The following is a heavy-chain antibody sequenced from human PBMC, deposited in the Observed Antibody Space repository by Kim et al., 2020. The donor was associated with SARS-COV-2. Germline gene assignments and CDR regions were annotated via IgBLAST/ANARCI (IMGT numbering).Heavy chain of an antibody. D-gene: IGHD2-2*01. CDR1: GFTFSNAW. Sequence: GGSLRLSCAASGFTFSNAWMSWVRQAPGKGLEWVGRIKSKTDGGTTDYAAPVKGRFTISRDDSKNTLYLQMNSLKTEDTAVYYCTTVGVVGYCSSTSCYAGIDCWGQGTLGTVSS. V-gene: IGHV3-15*01. J-gene: IGHJ4*02. CDR3: TTVGVVGYCSSTSCYAGIDC. CDR2: IKSKTDGGTT.